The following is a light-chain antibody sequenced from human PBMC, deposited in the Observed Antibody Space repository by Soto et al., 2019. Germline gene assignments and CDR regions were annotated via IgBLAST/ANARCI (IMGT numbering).Light chain of an antibody. V-gene: IGLV2-8*01. J-gene: IGLJ1*01. CDR2: EVS. CDR1: SRDVGANNNY. Sequence: QSALTQPPSASGSPGQSVTISCTGTSRDVGANNNYVSWYQQHPGKAPKLMIYEVSKRPSGVPDRFSGSKSGNTASLTVSGLQAEDEADYYCSSYAGSNNFVFGTGTKLTVL. CDR3: SSYAGSNNFV.